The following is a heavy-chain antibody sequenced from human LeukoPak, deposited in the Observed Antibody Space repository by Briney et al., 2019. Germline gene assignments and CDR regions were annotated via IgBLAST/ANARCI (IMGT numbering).Heavy chain of an antibody. V-gene: IGHV3-23*01. CDR3: TRHQGAGGSGVDY. D-gene: IGHD2-15*01. CDR2: ISGSGGST. J-gene: IGHJ4*02. Sequence: GGSLRLSCAASGFTSNNYGMSWVRQAPGKGLEWVSGISGSGGSTYYADSVKGRFTISRDDSKNTAYLQLNSLETEDTAVYYCTRHQGAGGSGVDYWGQGTLVTVSS. CDR1: GFTSNNYG.